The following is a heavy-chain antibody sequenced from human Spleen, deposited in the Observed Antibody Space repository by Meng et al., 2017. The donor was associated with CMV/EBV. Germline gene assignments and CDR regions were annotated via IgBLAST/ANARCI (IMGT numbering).Heavy chain of an antibody. CDR2: INPSDSDT. CDR3: ARGWDLAV. V-gene: IGHV5-51*01. Sequence: GESLKISCQGSGYTFTNDWVAWVRQMPGKGLEWVGIINPSDSDTRYSPSFEGQVTISADKSFSTAYLQWNSLKASDIAMYYCARGWDLAVWGQGTLVTVSS. J-gene: IGHJ4*02. D-gene: IGHD1-26*01. CDR1: GYTFTNDW.